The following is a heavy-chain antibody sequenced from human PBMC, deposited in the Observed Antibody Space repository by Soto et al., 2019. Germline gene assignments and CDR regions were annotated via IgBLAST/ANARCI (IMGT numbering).Heavy chain of an antibody. D-gene: IGHD2-8*01. V-gene: IGHV1-2*02. CDR2: INPNSGGT. J-gene: IGHJ6*02. CDR3: ARGDSTDCSNGVCSFFYNHDMDV. Sequence: ASVKVSCKASGYTFTGYYMHWVRQAPGQGLEWMGWINPNSGGTNCAQKFQGRVTMTRDTSISTASMELTRLTSDDTAIYYCARGDSTDCSNGVCSFFYNHDMDVWGQGTTVTVSS. CDR1: GYTFTGYY.